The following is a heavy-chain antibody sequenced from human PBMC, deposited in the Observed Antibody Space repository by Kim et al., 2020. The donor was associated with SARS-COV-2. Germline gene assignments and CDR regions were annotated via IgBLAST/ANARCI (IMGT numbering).Heavy chain of an antibody. Sequence: ADSVKGRFTISRDNSKNTLYLQMNSLRAEDTAVYYCAREETTMTTVTMDYWGQGTLVTVSS. CDR3: AREETTMTTVTMDY. J-gene: IGHJ4*02. V-gene: IGHV3-30*01. D-gene: IGHD4-17*01.